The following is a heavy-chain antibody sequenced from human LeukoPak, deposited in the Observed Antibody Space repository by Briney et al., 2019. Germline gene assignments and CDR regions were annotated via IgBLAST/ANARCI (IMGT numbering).Heavy chain of an antibody. CDR1: GLTFSGFE. D-gene: IGHD5-24*01. CDR3: ARRFRD. V-gene: IGHV3-48*03. CDR2: IRGDGTTK. Sequence: QPGGSLRLSCVGSGLTFSGFEMNWVRQAPGKGLEWVSHIRGDGTTKSYADSVKGRFTISRDNAKNSLYLQMNSLRAEDTAIYYCARRFRDWGQGTPVTVSS. J-gene: IGHJ4*02.